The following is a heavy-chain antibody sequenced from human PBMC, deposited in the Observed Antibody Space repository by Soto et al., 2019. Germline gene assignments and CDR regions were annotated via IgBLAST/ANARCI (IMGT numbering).Heavy chain of an antibody. CDR3: ARDRVVLWFGESYYYYGMDV. Sequence: GASVKVSCKASGYTFTSYGISWVRQAPGQGLEWMGWISAYNGNTNYAQKLQGRVTMTTDTSTSTAYMELRSLRSEDTAVYYCARDRVVLWFGESYYYYGMDVWGQGTTVTVSS. D-gene: IGHD3-10*01. J-gene: IGHJ6*02. CDR2: ISAYNGNT. V-gene: IGHV1-18*01. CDR1: GYTFTSYG.